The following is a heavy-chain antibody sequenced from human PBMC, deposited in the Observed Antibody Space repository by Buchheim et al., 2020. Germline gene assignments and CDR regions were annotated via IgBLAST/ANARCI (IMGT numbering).Heavy chain of an antibody. D-gene: IGHD2-21*02. CDR2: IYYSGST. CDR3: ARDVVVTAGRTWFDP. Sequence: QVQLQESGPGLVKPSETLSLTCTVSGGSISSYYWSWIRQPPGKGLEWIGYIYYSGSTNYNPSLKSRVTISVDTSKNQFSLKLSSVTAADTAVYYCARDVVVTAGRTWFDPWGQGTL. CDR1: GGSISSYY. J-gene: IGHJ5*02. V-gene: IGHV4-59*01.